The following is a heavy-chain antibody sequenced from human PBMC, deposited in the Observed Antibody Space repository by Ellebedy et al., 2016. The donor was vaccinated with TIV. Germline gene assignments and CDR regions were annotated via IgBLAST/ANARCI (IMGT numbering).Heavy chain of an antibody. CDR1: GYTLTEFS. D-gene: IGHD3-22*01. Sequence: AASVKVSCKVFGYTLTEFSIHWVRQAPGKGLEWVGGFDPEDGETIYAQKFQGRVTMTEDTSTDTAYMELSSLRSEDTAVYYCAVTMIVVGGDAFDIWGQGTLVTVSS. V-gene: IGHV1-24*01. J-gene: IGHJ3*02. CDR3: AVTMIVVGGDAFDI. CDR2: FDPEDGET.